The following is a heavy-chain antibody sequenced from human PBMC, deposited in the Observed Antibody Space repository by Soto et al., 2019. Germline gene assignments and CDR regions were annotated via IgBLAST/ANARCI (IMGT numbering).Heavy chain of an antibody. V-gene: IGHV3-30*18. CDR2: ISYDGSNK. J-gene: IGHJ4*02. CDR3: AKLLGTGTTGYFDY. CDR1: GFTFSSYA. Sequence: GGSLRLSCAASGFTFSSYAMHWVRQAPGKGLEWVAVISYDGSNKYYADSVKGRFTISRDNSKNTLYLQMNSLRAEDTAVYYCAKLLGTGTTGYFDYWGQGTLVTVSS. D-gene: IGHD1-1*01.